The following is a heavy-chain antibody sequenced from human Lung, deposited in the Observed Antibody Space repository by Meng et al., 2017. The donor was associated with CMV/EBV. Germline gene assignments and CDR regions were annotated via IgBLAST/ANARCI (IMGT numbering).Heavy chain of an antibody. V-gene: IGHV1-46*01. CDR3: ARDLVGYDAVEV. Sequence: ASVKVSCKASGYTFITYYIHWVRQAPGQGLEWMGRINPDGGTTTYSQKFQGGVTLTSDTSTNTVYMELNRLRYEDTAVYYCARDLVGYDAVEVWGQGTMVTVSS. CDR2: INPDGGTT. CDR1: GYTFITYY. D-gene: IGHD3-22*01. J-gene: IGHJ3*01.